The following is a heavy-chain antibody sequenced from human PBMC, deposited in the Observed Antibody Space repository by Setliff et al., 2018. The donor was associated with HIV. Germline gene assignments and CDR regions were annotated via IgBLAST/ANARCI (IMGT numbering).Heavy chain of an antibody. D-gene: IGHD3-22*01. V-gene: IGHV4-59*08. CDR3: ARLGRGTYYYDSSGYLYALDI. CDR2: IYYSGST. CDR1: GGSISSYY. J-gene: IGHJ3*02. Sequence: SETLSLTCTVSGGSISSYYWSWIRQPPGKGLELIGYIYYSGSTNYNPSLKSRVTISVDTSKNQFSLKLSSVTAADTAVYYCARLGRGTYYYDSSGYLYALDIRGQGTMVTVSS.